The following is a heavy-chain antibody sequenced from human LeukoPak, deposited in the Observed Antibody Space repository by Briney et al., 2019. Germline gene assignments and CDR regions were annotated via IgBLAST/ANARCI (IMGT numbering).Heavy chain of an antibody. CDR2: ISSSGSTI. Sequence: PGGSLRLSCAASGFFFSDYTMNWVRQAPGKGLEWVSYISSSGSTIYYADSVKGRFSISRDNARNSLYLQMNSLTAEDTAVYYCARDWRNKYSNSWSRGEWYFDLWGRGTLVTVSS. CDR3: ARDWRNKYSNSWSRGEWYFDL. V-gene: IGHV3-48*04. D-gene: IGHD6-13*01. CDR1: GFFFSDYT. J-gene: IGHJ2*01.